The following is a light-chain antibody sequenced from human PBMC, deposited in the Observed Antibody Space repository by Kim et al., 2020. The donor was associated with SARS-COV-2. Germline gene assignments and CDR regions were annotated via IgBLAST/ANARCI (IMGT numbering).Light chain of an antibody. V-gene: IGLV1-51*01. J-gene: IGLJ2*01. Sequence: GQKVTISCSGSGSNIGNNYVSWYQQLPGTAPKLLIYDNNKRPSGIPDRFAGSKSGTSATLGITGLQTGDEADYYCGTWDNSLSAVVFGGGTQLTVL. CDR2: DNN. CDR3: GTWDNSLSAVV. CDR1: GSNIGNNY.